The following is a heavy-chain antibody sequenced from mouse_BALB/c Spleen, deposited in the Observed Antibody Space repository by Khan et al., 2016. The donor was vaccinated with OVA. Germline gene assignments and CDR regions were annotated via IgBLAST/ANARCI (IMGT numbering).Heavy chain of an antibody. V-gene: IGHV1-61*01. D-gene: IGHD2-14*01. CDR2: IDPSDSDT. CDR1: GYTFTSFW. J-gene: IGHJ3*01. Sequence: VQLQESGAELVRPGASVKLSCKASGYTFTSFWMNWVTQRPGQGLEWIGMIDPSDSDTHYNQKFQDKATLTVDKSSSTAYMQLSGLTSEDSAVDYWQRRGLGTTFAYWGQGALVTVSA. CDR3: QRRGLGTTFAY.